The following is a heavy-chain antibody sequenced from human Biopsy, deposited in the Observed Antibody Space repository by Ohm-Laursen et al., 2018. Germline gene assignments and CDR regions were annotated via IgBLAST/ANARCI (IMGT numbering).Heavy chain of an antibody. V-gene: IGHV1-69*06. CDR2: NIPILGTG. CDR1: GGTFSNYG. D-gene: IGHD3-9*01. Sequence: SSVKVSCKAPGGTFSNYGVNWVRQAPGQGLEWLGGNIPILGTGNYAQKFQDRVTVAADTSTSTATMELHSLRSDDTAVYYCATKLTGYFHHWGQGTLVIVSS. CDR3: ATKLTGYFHH. J-gene: IGHJ1*01.